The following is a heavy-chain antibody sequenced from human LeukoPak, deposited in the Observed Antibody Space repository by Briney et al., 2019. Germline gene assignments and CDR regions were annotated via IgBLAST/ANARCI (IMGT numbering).Heavy chain of an antibody. CDR3: AHGLWHYDAFDV. CDR1: GSTFPNAW. CDR2: IKSKSDGETT. J-gene: IGHJ3*01. V-gene: IGHV3-15*01. Sequence: GGSLRLSCAASGSTFPNAWMNWVRQAPGKGPEWVGRIKSKSDGETTDYAAPVKGRFTISRDDPKITLYLQMNSLKTEDTAVYYCAHGLWHYDAFDVWGQGTMVTVSS. D-gene: IGHD3-10*01.